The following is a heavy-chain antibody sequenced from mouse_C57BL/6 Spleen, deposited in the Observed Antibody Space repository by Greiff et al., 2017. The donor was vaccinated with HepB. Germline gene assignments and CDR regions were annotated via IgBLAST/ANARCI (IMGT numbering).Heavy chain of an antibody. CDR3: ARSGGWLLPYYYAMDY. CDR2: IHPNSGST. CDR1: GYTFTSYW. D-gene: IGHD2-3*01. J-gene: IGHJ4*01. Sequence: VQLQQPGAELVKPGASVKLSCTASGYTFTSYWMHWVKQRPGQGLEWIGMIHPNSGSTNYNEKFKSKATLTVDKSSSTAYMQLSSLTSEDSAVYYCARSGGWLLPYYYAMDYWGQGTSVTVAS. V-gene: IGHV1-64*01.